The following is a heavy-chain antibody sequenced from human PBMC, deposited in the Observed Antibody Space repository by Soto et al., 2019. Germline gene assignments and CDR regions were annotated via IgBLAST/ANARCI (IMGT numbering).Heavy chain of an antibody. D-gene: IGHD4-17*01. J-gene: IGHJ2*01. CDR1: GGSISSYY. Sequence: PSETLSLTCTVSGGSISSYYWSWIRQPPGKGLEWIGYIYYSGSTNYNPSLKSRVTISVDTSKNQFSLKLSSVTAADTAVYYCARMVGDYGDYVWYFDLLCRGPLVT. CDR2: IYYSGST. CDR3: ARMVGDYGDYVWYFDL. V-gene: IGHV4-59*01.